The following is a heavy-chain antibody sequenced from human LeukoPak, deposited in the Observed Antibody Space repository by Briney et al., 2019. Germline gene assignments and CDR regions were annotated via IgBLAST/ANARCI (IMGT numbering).Heavy chain of an antibody. CDR1: GYTFTSYG. CDR3: ASGLGSYNTGATSFDY. D-gene: IGHD1-26*01. J-gene: IGHJ4*02. Sequence: GASVKVSCTASGYTFTSYGISWVRQAPGQGLEWMGWISAYNGNTNYAQKLQGRVTMTTDTSTSTAYMELRSLRSDDTAVYYCASGLGSYNTGATSFDYWGQGTLVTVSS. V-gene: IGHV1-18*01. CDR2: ISAYNGNT.